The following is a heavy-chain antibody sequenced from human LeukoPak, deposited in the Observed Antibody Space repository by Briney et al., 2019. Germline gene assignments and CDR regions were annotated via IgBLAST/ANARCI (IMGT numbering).Heavy chain of an antibody. CDR2: IIPIFDTT. D-gene: IGHD3-22*01. CDR1: GGTFSSYA. Sequence: SVKVSCKASGGTFSSYAISWVRRAPGQGLEWMGGIIPIFDTTIYAQKFQGRVTITADESTSTAYMELSSLRSEDTAVYYCARGDYYDSSGPDGGYYMDVWGKGTTVTVS. J-gene: IGHJ6*03. V-gene: IGHV1-69*13. CDR3: ARGDYYDSSGPDGGYYMDV.